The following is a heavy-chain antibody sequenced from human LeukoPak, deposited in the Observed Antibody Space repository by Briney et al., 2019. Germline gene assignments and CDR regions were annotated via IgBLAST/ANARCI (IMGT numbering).Heavy chain of an antibody. Sequence: SETLSLTCTVSGGSISSGDYYWSWIRQPPGKGLEWIGYIYYSGSTYYNPSLKSRVTISVDTSKDQFSLKLSSVTAADTAVYYCARVERWLHHFDYWGQGTLVTVSS. J-gene: IGHJ4*02. CDR2: IYYSGST. D-gene: IGHD5-24*01. V-gene: IGHV4-30-4*01. CDR3: ARVERWLHHFDY. CDR1: GGSISSGDYY.